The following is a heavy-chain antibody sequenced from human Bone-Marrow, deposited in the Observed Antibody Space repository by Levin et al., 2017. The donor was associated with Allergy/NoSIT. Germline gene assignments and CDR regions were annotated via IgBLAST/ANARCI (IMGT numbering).Heavy chain of an antibody. V-gene: IGHV3-30-3*01. CDR3: ARDRYSSGWYVDY. Sequence: GGSLRLSCAASGFTFSSYAMHWVRQAPGKGLEWVAVISYDGSNKYYADSVKGRFTISRDNSKNTLYLQMNSLRAEDTAVYYCARDRYSSGWYVDYWGQGTLVTVSS. CDR1: GFTFSSYA. J-gene: IGHJ4*02. D-gene: IGHD6-19*01. CDR2: ISYDGSNK.